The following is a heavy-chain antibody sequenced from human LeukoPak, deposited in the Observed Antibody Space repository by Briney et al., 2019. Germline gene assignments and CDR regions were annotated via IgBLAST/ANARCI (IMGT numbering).Heavy chain of an antibody. CDR3: ARAFNDILTGYRTIDY. CDR2: INPNSGGT. V-gene: IGHV1-2*02. D-gene: IGHD3-9*01. J-gene: IGHJ4*02. CDR1: GYTFTSYY. Sequence: ASVKVSCKASGYTFTSYYMHWVRQAPGQGLEWMGWINPNSGGTNYAQKFQGRVTMTRDTSISTAYMELSRLRSDDTAVYYCARAFNDILTGYRTIDYWGQGTLVTVSS.